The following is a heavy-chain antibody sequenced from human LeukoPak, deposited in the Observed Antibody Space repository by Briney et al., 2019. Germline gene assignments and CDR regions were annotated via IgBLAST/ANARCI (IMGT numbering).Heavy chain of an antibody. CDR1: GFTFNNYA. CDR3: ARDKGNHPYNWFDP. Sequence: GGSLRLSCAASGFTFNNYAMHWVRQAPGKGLEWVTTIWYDGSNKYYGDSVKGRFTISRDNSNSTLYLQMNSLRAEDTAVYYCARDKGNHPYNWFDPWGQGTLVTVSS. V-gene: IGHV3-33*01. CDR2: IWYDGSNK. D-gene: IGHD1-14*01. J-gene: IGHJ5*02.